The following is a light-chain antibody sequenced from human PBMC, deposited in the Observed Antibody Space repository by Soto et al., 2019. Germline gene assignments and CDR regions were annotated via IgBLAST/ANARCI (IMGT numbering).Light chain of an antibody. CDR3: QQYGRSPRYT. CDR2: GAS. CDR1: QSVSSSY. J-gene: IGKJ2*01. Sequence: EIVLTQSPGTLSLSPGERATLSCRASQSVSSSYFAWYQQKPGQAPRLLIYGASSRATGIPDRFSGSGSGTDFTLTISRLEPEDFAVYYCQQYGRSPRYTFGQGTKLEIK. V-gene: IGKV3-20*01.